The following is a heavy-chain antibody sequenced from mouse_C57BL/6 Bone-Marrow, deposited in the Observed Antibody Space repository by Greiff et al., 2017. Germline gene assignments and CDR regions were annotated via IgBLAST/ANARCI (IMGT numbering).Heavy chain of an antibody. CDR2: INPSTGGT. D-gene: IGHD2-5*01. V-gene: IGHV1-42*01. CDR3: AKGYSNYVSYAMDY. J-gene: IGHJ4*01. Sequence: EVQLQQSGPELVKPGASVKISCKASGYSFTGYYMNWVKQSPEQSLEWIGEINPSTGGTTYNQKFKAKATLTVDKSSSTAYMQLKSLTSEDSAVYYCAKGYSNYVSYAMDYWGQGTSVTVSS. CDR1: GYSFTGYY.